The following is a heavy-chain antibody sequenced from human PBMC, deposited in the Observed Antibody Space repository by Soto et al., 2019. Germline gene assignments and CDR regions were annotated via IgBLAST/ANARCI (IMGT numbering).Heavy chain of an antibody. Sequence: QVQLVESGGGVVQPGRSLRLSCAASGFTFSSYGMHWVRQAPGKGLEWVAVIWYDGTNKYYADSVKGRFTISRDNSKNTQDLQMNSLRAEDTAVYYCARDPTKRWLQIRRLYYGMDVWGQGTTVIVSS. CDR1: GFTFSSYG. D-gene: IGHD5-12*01. CDR2: IWYDGTNK. CDR3: ARDPTKRWLQIRRLYYGMDV. J-gene: IGHJ6*02. V-gene: IGHV3-33*01.